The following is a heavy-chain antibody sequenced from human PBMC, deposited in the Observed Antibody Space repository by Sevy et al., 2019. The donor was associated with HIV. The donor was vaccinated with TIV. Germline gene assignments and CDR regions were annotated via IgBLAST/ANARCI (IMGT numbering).Heavy chain of an antibody. D-gene: IGHD2-21*02. CDR1: GGSISSHY. Sequence: SETLSLTCTVSGGSISSHYWTWIRQPPGKGLEWIGYIYYSGSTNYNPSLKSRVTISVDTSKNQFSLKLSSVTVADTAVYYCARHEALAYCGGDCYRQWFDYWGQGTLVTVSS. V-gene: IGHV4-59*08. J-gene: IGHJ4*02. CDR3: ARHEALAYCGGDCYRQWFDY. CDR2: IYYSGST.